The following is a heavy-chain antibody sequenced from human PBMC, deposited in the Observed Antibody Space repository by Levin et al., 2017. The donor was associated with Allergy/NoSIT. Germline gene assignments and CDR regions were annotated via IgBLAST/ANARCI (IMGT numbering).Heavy chain of an antibody. Sequence: SCAASGFTFSSYAMSWVRQAPGKGLEWVSAISGSGGSTYYADSVKGRFTISRDNSKNTLYLQMNSLRAEDTAVYYCAKDPVEMATIGWAIYFDYWGQGTLVTVSS. D-gene: IGHD5-24*01. CDR3: AKDPVEMATIGWAIYFDY. J-gene: IGHJ4*02. CDR2: ISGSGGST. V-gene: IGHV3-23*01. CDR1: GFTFSSYA.